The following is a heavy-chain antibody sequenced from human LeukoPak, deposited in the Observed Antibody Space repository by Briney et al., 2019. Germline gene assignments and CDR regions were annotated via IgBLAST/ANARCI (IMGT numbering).Heavy chain of an antibody. J-gene: IGHJ4*02. Sequence: SVGSLRLSCAASGFTFSSYSMNWVRQAPGKGLEWVSSISSSSSYIYYADSVKGRFTISRDNAKNSLYLQMNSLRAEDTAVYYCARVRIDCGGDCYSIDYWGQGTLVPVSS. D-gene: IGHD2-21*02. CDR1: GFTFSSYS. CDR2: ISSSSSYI. V-gene: IGHV3-21*01. CDR3: ARVRIDCGGDCYSIDY.